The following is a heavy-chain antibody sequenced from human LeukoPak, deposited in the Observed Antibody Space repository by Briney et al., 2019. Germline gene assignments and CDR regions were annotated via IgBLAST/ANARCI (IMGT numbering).Heavy chain of an antibody. CDR1: GFTFRSYA. CDR2: ISGSAGST. J-gene: IGHJ4*02. V-gene: IGHV3-23*01. Sequence: PGGSLRLSCAASGFTFRSYAISWVRQVPGKGLEWISAISGSAGSTFYADSVKGRFTVSRDNSKNTLYLQMNSLRAEDTAVYYCAKGASVDYVWVTPVWGQGTLVTVSS. CDR3: AKGASVDYVWVTPV. D-gene: IGHD3-16*01.